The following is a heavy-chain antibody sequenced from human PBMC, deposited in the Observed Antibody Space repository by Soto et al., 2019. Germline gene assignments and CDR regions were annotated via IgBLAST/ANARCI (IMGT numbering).Heavy chain of an antibody. CDR1: GFTFSSYG. CDR3: ATLRFLEWGKGYGAFDI. Sequence: QVQLVESGGGVVQPGRSLRLSCAASGFTFSSYGMHWVRQAPGKGLEWVAVISYDGSNKYYADSVKGRFTISRDNSKNTLYLQMNSLRAEDTAVYYCATLRFLEWGKGYGAFDIWGQGTMVTVSS. V-gene: IGHV3-30*03. D-gene: IGHD3-3*01. CDR2: ISYDGSNK. J-gene: IGHJ3*02.